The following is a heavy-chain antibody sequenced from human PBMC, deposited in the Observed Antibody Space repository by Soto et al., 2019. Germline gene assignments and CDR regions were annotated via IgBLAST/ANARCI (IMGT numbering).Heavy chain of an antibody. CDR1: GYTLTGYY. D-gene: IGHD2-2*02. J-gene: IGHJ5*02. Sequence: GASVKVSCKASGYTLTGYYMRWVRQAPGQGLEWMGWINPNSGGTNYAQKFQGRVTMTRDTSISTAYMELSRLRSDDTAVYYCARGDPDIVVVPAAIGDWFDPWGQGTLVTVSS. CDR2: INPNSGGT. V-gene: IGHV1-2*02. CDR3: ARGDPDIVVVPAAIGDWFDP.